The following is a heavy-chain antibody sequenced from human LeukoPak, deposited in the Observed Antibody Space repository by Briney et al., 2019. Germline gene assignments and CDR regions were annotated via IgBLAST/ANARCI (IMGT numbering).Heavy chain of an antibody. CDR2: IYPGDFDT. J-gene: IGHJ4*02. Sequence: GESLQISCEGSGYSFTSYWIAWVRQMPGKGLEWMGIIYPGDFDTRYSPSFQGKVTISADKCINNAYLQWSSLKASDTAIYYCARRALTTGYFDYWGQGSLVTVSS. D-gene: IGHD1-1*01. V-gene: IGHV5-51*01. CDR3: ARRALTTGYFDY. CDR1: GYSFTSYW.